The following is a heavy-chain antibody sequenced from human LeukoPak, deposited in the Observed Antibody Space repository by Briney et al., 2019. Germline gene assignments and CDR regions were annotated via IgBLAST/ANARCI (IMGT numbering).Heavy chain of an antibody. CDR2: IYYTGST. Sequence: SETLSLSCRVSGSIHSYPRDHGPWIRQPPGKGLEWIGSIYYTGSTYYNPSLESRLTISAETSKNEFSLRLSSVTAQSTRVEDWAVRHCVRGLRSFDIWGQGILVTVSS. V-gene: IGHV4-39*07. CDR3: AVRHCVRGLRSFDI. D-gene: IGHD3-10*02. J-gene: IGHJ4*02. CDR1: GSIHSYPRDH.